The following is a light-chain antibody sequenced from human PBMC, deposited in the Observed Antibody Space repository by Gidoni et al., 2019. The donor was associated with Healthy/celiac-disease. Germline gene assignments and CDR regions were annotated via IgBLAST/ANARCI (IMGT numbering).Light chain of an antibody. V-gene: IGKV1-8*01. CDR1: QGISSY. J-gene: IGKJ4*01. CDR3: QQYYSYPLT. CDR2: AAS. Sequence: AIRMTQSPSSFSASTGERVTITCRASQGISSYLAWYQQKPWKAPNLRIYAASKLQSGVPSRFSGSGSGTDFTLTISCLQSEDFATDYGQQYYSYPLTFGGGTKVEIK.